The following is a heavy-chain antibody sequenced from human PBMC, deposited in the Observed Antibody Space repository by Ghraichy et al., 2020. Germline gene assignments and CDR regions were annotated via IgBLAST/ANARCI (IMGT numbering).Heavy chain of an antibody. CDR1: GDSVSSNSAA. J-gene: IGHJ4*02. D-gene: IGHD3-10*01. V-gene: IGHV6-1*01. CDR2: TYYRSKWYN. CDR3: ARDTITMVRGVIIPTFDY. Sequence: SQTLSLTCAISGDSVSSNSAAWNWIRQSPSRGLEWLGRTYYRSKWYNDYAVSVKSRITINPDTSKNQFSLQLNSVTPEDTAVYYCARDTITMVRGVIIPTFDYWGQGTLVTVSS.